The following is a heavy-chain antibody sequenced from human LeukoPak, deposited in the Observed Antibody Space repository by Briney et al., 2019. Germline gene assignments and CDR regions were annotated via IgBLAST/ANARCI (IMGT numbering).Heavy chain of an antibody. Sequence: GGSLRLSCAASGFTFSSYVMHWVRQAPGKGLEWVAIISYDGSNEYYADSVKGRFTISRDNAKNSLYLQMNSLRAEDTAVYYCARAGSGRSPDWFDPWGQGTLVTVSS. J-gene: IGHJ5*02. D-gene: IGHD1-26*01. CDR2: ISYDGSNE. CDR1: GFTFSSYV. V-gene: IGHV3-30*04. CDR3: ARAGSGRSPDWFDP.